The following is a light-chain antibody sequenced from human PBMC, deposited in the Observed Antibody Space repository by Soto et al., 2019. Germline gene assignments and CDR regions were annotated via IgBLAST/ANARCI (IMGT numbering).Light chain of an antibody. Sequence: DIQLTQSPSSLSASVGDRVTITCQASQDISNYLNWYQQKPGKAHKXLIYDASNLETGVPSRFSGSGSGTDFTLTISSLQPEDIATYYCQQYDNHPLTFGEGTKVDIK. CDR1: QDISNY. CDR3: QQYDNHPLT. J-gene: IGKJ4*01. V-gene: IGKV1-33*01. CDR2: DAS.